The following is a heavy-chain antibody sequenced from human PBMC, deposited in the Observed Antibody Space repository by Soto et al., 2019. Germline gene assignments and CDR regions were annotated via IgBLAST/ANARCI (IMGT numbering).Heavy chain of an antibody. CDR2: INHSGST. CDR1: GGSFSGYY. Sequence: SETLSLTCAVYGGSFSGYYWSWIRQPPGKGLEWIGEINHSGSTKYNPSLKSRVTISVDTSKNQFSLKLSSVTAADTAVYYCARGPSSNFWSGNYYMDVWGKGTTVTVSS. D-gene: IGHD3-3*01. J-gene: IGHJ6*03. CDR3: ARGPSSNFWSGNYYMDV. V-gene: IGHV4-34*01.